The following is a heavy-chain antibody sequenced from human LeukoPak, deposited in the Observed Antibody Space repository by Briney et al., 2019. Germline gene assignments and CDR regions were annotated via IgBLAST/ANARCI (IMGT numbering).Heavy chain of an antibody. CDR1: GFTFSSYS. V-gene: IGHV3-21*01. D-gene: IGHD2-15*01. CDR3: ARGPQFCSGGSCYGYYFDY. J-gene: IGHJ4*02. Sequence: GGSLRLSCAASGFTFSSYSMNWVRQPPGKGLEWVSSISSSGSYIYYADSVKGRFSISRDSAKNSLYLQMNSLRAEDTAVYYCARGPQFCSGGSCYGYYFDYWGQGTLVTVS. CDR2: ISSSGSYI.